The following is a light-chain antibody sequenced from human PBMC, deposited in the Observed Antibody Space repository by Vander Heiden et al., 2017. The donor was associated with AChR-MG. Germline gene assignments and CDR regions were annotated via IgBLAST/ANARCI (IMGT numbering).Light chain of an antibody. Sequence: DIVLTQSPATLSLSPGERATLSCRASQTVSNYIVWYQQKAGQAPRLLIYDAIRRATGIPARFSGSGSGADFTLSISILDREDSAIYYCQQRVAWPLTFGQGTTVEIK. V-gene: IGKV3-11*01. CDR2: DAI. CDR1: QTVSNY. CDR3: QQRVAWPLT. J-gene: IGKJ1*01.